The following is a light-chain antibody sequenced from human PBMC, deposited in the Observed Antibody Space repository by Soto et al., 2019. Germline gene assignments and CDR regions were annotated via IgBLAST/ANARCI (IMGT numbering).Light chain of an antibody. CDR1: QGISNY. CDR2: AAS. J-gene: IGKJ5*01. V-gene: IGKV1-27*01. CDR3: QKYNSAPIT. Sequence: DLQMTQSPSSLSASVGDRVTITCRASQGISNYLAWYQQKPGKVPKLLIYAASTLQSGVPSRFXXXXXXXXXXLTISSLQPEDVATYYCQKYNSAPITFGQGTRLEIK.